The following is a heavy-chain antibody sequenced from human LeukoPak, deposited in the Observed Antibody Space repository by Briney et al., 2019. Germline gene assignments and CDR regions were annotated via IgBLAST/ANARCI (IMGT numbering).Heavy chain of an antibody. V-gene: IGHV3-74*01. Sequence: GGSVRLSCAASGFTFSSYWMHWVRQAPGEGLVWVSRINTDGSSTNYADSAKGRFTISRDNAKNTLYLQMNSLRAEDTAVYYCARDLMGAPGYWGQGTLGTLSS. D-gene: IGHD1-26*01. CDR3: ARDLMGAPGY. CDR1: GFTFSSYW. CDR2: INTDGSST. J-gene: IGHJ4*02.